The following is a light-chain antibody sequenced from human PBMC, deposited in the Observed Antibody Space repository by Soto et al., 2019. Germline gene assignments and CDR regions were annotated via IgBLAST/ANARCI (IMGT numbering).Light chain of an antibody. CDR1: QGIRND. CDR2: AAS. J-gene: IGKJ1*01. V-gene: IGKV1-6*01. Sequence: AIQMTQSPSSLSASVGDRVTITCRASQGIRNDLGWYQQKPGKAPNLLIYAASSLQSGVPSTFSGSGSGTDFTLTISSLQPEDFAVYYCQQYNNWWTFGQGTKVEIK. CDR3: QQYNNWWT.